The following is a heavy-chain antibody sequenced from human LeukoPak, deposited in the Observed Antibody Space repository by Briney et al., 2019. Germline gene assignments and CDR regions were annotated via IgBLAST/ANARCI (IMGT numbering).Heavy chain of an antibody. CDR2: INPNSGGT. J-gene: IGHJ5*02. D-gene: IGHD3-10*01. CDR1: GYTFTGYY. V-gene: IGHV1-2*02. CDR3: AREDGSGSYYPNWFDP. Sequence: VASVKVSCKASGYTFTGYYMHWVRQAPGQGLEWMGWINPNSGGTNYAQKFQGRVTMTRVTSISTAYMELSRLRSDDTAVYYCAREDGSGSYYPNWFDPWGQGTLVTVSS.